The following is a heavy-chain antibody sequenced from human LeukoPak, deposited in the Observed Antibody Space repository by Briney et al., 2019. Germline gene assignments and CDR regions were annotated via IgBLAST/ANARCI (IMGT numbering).Heavy chain of an antibody. Sequence: GGSLRLSCAASGFTFSSYAMSWVRQAPGKGLEWVSAISGSGGSTYYADSVKGRFTISRDNSKNTLYLQMNSLRAEDTAVYYCAKHPVGVLRYFDWFDPWGQGTLVTVSS. CDR2: ISGSGGST. CDR3: AKHPVGVLRYFDWFDP. CDR1: GFTFSSYA. J-gene: IGHJ5*02. V-gene: IGHV3-23*01. D-gene: IGHD3-9*01.